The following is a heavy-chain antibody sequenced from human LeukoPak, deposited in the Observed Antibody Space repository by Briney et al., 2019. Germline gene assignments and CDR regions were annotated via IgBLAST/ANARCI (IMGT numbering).Heavy chain of an antibody. CDR3: ARTGLQSKGYFDI. CDR1: GFSVSSNY. CDR2: IYSGGYT. J-gene: IGHJ4*02. D-gene: IGHD5-24*01. V-gene: IGHV3-53*04. Sequence: GGSLRLSCAASGFSVSSNYMSWVRQAPGKGLEWVSVIYSGGYTYYADSVKGRFTIARHDSKKTVYLQMNSLKPEDTAVYYCARTGLQSKGYFDIWGQGTLVTVSS.